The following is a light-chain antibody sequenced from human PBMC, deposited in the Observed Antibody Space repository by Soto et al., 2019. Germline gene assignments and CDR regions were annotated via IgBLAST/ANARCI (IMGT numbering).Light chain of an antibody. Sequence: QSVLTQPPSVSAAPGQTVTISCSGSSSNIGNNYVSWYQQLPGTAPKLLIYDSNKRPSGIPDRFYGSKSGTSATLGITGLQTGDEADYYCGTWDSSLSAVVFGGGTKLTVL. J-gene: IGLJ2*01. CDR2: DSN. V-gene: IGLV1-51*01. CDR3: GTWDSSLSAVV. CDR1: SSNIGNNY.